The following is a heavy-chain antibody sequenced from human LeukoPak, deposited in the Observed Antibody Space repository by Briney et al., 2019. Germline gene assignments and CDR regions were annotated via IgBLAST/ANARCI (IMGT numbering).Heavy chain of an antibody. D-gene: IGHD3-10*01. CDR2: MNPRNGNT. CDR1: GGTFSSYA. Sequence: GASVKVSCKASGGTFSSYAISWVRQAPGQGLEWIGWMNPRNGNTGYAQKFQGRVTMTRDTSISTAYMELRSLRSEDTAVYYCVRDGEGVAISVNYWFDPWGQGTLVTVSS. V-gene: IGHV1-8*02. CDR3: VRDGEGVAISVNYWFDP. J-gene: IGHJ5*02.